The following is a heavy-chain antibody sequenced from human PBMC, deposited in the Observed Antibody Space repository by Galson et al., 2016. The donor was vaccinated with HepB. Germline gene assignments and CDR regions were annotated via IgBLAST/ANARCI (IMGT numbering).Heavy chain of an antibody. CDR2: ISAVNGNT. CDR1: GYTFTGYG. CDR3: ATVVGSSNYYFDH. Sequence: SVKVSCKASGYTFTGYGISWVRQAPGQGLEWMGWISAVNGNTRYAQRFQDRVTMTIDTSTSTAFMELRSLRSDDTAVYYCATVVGSSNYYFDHWGQGTLVTVSS. D-gene: IGHD4/OR15-4a*01. J-gene: IGHJ4*02. V-gene: IGHV1-18*01.